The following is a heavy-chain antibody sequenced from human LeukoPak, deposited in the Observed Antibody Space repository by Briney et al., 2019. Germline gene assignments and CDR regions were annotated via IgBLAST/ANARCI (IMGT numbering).Heavy chain of an antibody. J-gene: IGHJ6*02. CDR2: IIPILGIA. CDR3: ARDHNGTTMVRGVYYYYYGMDV. D-gene: IGHD3-10*01. Sequence: SVKVSCKASGYTFTGYYIHWVRQAPGQGLEWMGRIIPILGIANYAQKFQGRVTITADKSTSTAYMELSSLRSEDTAVYYCARDHNGTTMVRGVYYYYYGMDVWGQGTTVTVSS. CDR1: GYTFTGYY. V-gene: IGHV1-69*04.